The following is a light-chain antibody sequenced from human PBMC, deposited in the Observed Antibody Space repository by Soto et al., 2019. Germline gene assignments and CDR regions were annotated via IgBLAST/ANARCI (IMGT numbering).Light chain of an antibody. V-gene: IGKV3-20*01. CDR3: QQDGSTPRT. CDR2: DAS. Sequence: VMDQSPGTLSLSPGERATLSCRASQYVSSSSLAWYQQKRGQAPRLLIHDASSRATGIPDRFSGSGSGTDFTLTISRLEPEDFAVYYCQQDGSTPRTFGQGTKDDIK. J-gene: IGKJ1*01. CDR1: QYVSSSS.